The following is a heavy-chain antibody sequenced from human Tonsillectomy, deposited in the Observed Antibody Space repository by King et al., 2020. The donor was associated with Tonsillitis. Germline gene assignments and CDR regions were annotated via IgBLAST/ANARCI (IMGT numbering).Heavy chain of an antibody. CDR2: ISSSSTYI. D-gene: IGHD5/OR15-5a*01. CDR1: GFTFSSYS. V-gene: IGHV3-21*01. J-gene: IGHJ4*02. CDR3: ARAGRGVYDSFDY. Sequence: VQLVESGGVLVKPGGSLRLSCAASGFTFSSYSMNWVRQAPGKGLEWVSSISSSSTYIYYADSVRGRFTISRDNAKNSLYLQMNSLRAEDTAVYYCARAGRGVYDSFDYWGQGTLVTVSS.